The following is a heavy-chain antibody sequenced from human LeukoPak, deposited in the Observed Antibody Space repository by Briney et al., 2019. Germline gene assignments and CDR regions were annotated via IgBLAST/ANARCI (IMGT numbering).Heavy chain of an antibody. CDR1: GYTFTGYY. Sequence: ASVKVSCKASGYTFTGYYMHWVRQAPGQGLEWMGWINPNSGGTNYAQKFQGRVTMTRDTSISTAYMELSRLRSDDTAVYCCARDFRSSGYFPLDYWGQGTLVTVSS. J-gene: IGHJ4*02. V-gene: IGHV1-2*02. D-gene: IGHD3-22*01. CDR2: INPNSGGT. CDR3: ARDFRSSGYFPLDY.